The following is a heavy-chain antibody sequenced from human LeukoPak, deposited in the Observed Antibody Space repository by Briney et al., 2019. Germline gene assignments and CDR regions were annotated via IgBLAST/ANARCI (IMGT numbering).Heavy chain of an antibody. CDR3: ARDQGSG. CDR2: IDHSGNT. V-gene: IGHV4-34*01. J-gene: IGHJ4*02. D-gene: IGHD2-15*01. CDR1: SGSFSGYY. Sequence: SETLSLTCAVYSGSFSGYYWIWIRQPPGKGLEWIGEIDHSGNTNFNPSLQSRVTMSVDPSKNQFSLKLNSVTAADTAVYYCARDQGSGWSQGTLVTVSS.